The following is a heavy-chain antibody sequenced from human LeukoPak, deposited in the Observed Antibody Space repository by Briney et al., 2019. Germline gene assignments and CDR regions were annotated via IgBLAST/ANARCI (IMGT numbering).Heavy chain of an antibody. CDR1: GYTFTTYA. D-gene: IGHD2-15*01. Sequence: ASVTVSFTASGYTFTTYAMNWVRQAPGQGLEWMGWINTNTGNPTYAQGFTRRFVFSLDNSVSTAYLQISSLKAEDTAVYYCARGPYCSGGSCAKIIDYWGQGTLVTVSS. CDR2: INTNTGNP. V-gene: IGHV7-4-1*02. J-gene: IGHJ4*02. CDR3: ARGPYCSGGSCAKIIDY.